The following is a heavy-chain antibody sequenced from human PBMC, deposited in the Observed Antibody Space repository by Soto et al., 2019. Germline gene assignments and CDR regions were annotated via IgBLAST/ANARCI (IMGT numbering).Heavy chain of an antibody. CDR1: GFTFSSYA. CDR3: AKFLAGDSNYRKEYNWFEP. CDR2: ISGSGGST. J-gene: IGHJ5*02. Sequence: HPGGSLRLSCAASGFTFSSYAMSWVRQAPGKGLEWVSAISGSGGSTYYADSVKGRFTISRDNSKNTLYLQMNSLRAEDTAVYYCAKFLAGDSNYRKEYNWFEPWGQGTLVTVSS. D-gene: IGHD4-4*01. V-gene: IGHV3-23*01.